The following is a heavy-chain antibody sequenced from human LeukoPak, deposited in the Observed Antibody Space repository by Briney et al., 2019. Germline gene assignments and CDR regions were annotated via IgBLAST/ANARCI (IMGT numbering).Heavy chain of an antibody. J-gene: IGHJ4*02. CDR1: GFTFSSYS. Sequence: PGGSLRLSCAASGFTFSSYSINWVHQAPGKGLEWVSSISSGGTFMYYADSVKGRFTISRDNAKKSVFLQMNSLRAEDSAVYYCAREPTGDYWGQGMLVTVSS. V-gene: IGHV3-21*01. CDR3: AREPTGDY. D-gene: IGHD1-1*01. CDR2: ISSGGTFM.